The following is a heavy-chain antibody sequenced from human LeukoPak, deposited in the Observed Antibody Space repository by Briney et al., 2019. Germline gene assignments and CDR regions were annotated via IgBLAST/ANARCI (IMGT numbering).Heavy chain of an antibody. CDR3: ARLKATVSIHAYFDS. CDR1: GGSFSSYY. CDR2: IDHSGST. J-gene: IGHJ4*02. V-gene: IGHV4-59*01. Sequence: SETLSLTCTVSGGSFSSYYWTWIRQPPGKGLEWIGYIDHSGSTNYNPSLKSRVSISSDTSKNQFPLELSSVTAADTAVYYCARLKATVSIHAYFDSWGQGTLVTVSS. D-gene: IGHD4-17*01.